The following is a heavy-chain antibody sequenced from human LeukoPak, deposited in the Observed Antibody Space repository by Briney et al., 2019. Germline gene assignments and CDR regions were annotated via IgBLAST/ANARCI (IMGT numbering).Heavy chain of an antibody. V-gene: IGHV1-18*01. Sequence: ASVKVSCKASGYTFTSYDINWVRQAPGQGLEWMGWISAYNGNTNYAQKLQGRVTMTTDTSTSTAYMELRSLRSDDTAVYYCARESNGGYGFDYWGQGTPVTVAS. CDR3: ARESNGGYGFDY. CDR1: GYTFTSYD. D-gene: IGHD5-12*01. J-gene: IGHJ4*02. CDR2: ISAYNGNT.